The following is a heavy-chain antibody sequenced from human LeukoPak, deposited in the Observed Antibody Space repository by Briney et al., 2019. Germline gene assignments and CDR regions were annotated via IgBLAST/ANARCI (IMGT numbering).Heavy chain of an antibody. CDR3: GKTTVGYSSGRYPGWPVDY. D-gene: IGHD6-19*01. Sequence: PGGSLRLSCAASGFTFNNYAMYWVRQAPGKGLEWVSGIFGSGDNAHYADSAKGRFTISRDNSKNTVYLQMASLRVEDTAVYYCGKTTVGYSSGRYPGWPVDYWGQGILVTVSS. CDR2: IFGSGDNA. CDR1: GFTFNNYA. V-gene: IGHV3-23*01. J-gene: IGHJ4*02.